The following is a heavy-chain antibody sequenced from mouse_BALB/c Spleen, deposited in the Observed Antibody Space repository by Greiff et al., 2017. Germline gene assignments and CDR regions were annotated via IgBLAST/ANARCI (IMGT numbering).Heavy chain of an antibody. D-gene: IGHD1-1*01. CDR3: ATGLRYYGSYAMDY. CDR1: GFTFSSYG. V-gene: IGHV5-6-3*01. CDR2: INSNGGST. J-gene: IGHJ4*01. Sequence: EVMLVESGGGLVQPGGSLKLSCAASGFTFSSYGMSWVRQTPDKRLELVATINSNGGSTYYPDSVKGRFTISRDNAKNTLYLQISSLKSEDTAMYYCATGLRYYGSYAMDYWGQGTSVTVSS.